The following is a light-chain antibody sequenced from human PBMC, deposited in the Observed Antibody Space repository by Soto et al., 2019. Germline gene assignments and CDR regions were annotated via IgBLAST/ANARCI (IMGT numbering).Light chain of an antibody. J-gene: IGLJ1*01. CDR3: SSYTSSSTLYV. CDR2: DVS. CDR1: SSDVGGYND. Sequence: QSALTQPASVSGSPGQSITISCTGTSSDVGGYNDVSWYQQHPGKAPKLMIYDVSNRPSGVSNRFSGSKSGNTASLTISGLQPEDEADYYCSSYTSSSTLYVFGTGTKLTVL. V-gene: IGLV2-14*01.